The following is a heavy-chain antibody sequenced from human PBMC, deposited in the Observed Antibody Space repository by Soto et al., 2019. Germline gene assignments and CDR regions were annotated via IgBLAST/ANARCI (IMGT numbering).Heavy chain of an antibody. CDR2: IDNAGSSV. V-gene: IGHV3-74*01. J-gene: IGHJ6*02. Sequence: EVQLVESGGGLVQPGGSLRLSCAASGFTFSSYWMHWVRQAPGKGLVWVSRIDNAGSSVRYAVSVKGRFTISRDNAKNTLYLQMNRLRAEDTAVYDCTRGGGSVSGMDVWGQGTTVTVAS. D-gene: IGHD1-26*01. CDR1: GFTFSSYW. CDR3: TRGGGSVSGMDV.